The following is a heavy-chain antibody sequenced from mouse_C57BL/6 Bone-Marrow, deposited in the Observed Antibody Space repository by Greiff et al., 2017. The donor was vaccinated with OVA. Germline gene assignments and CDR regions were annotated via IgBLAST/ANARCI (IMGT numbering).Heavy chain of an antibody. J-gene: IGHJ2*01. CDR2: TFYSGIT. V-gene: IGHV3-3*01. Sequence: EVKLMESGPSLVRPSQTLSLTCTVTGFSINSDCYWIWIRQFPGNKLEYIGYTFYSGITYYNPSLESRTYITRDTSKNQFSLKLSSVTTEDTATYDCAGDLDGYDGGYYWGQGTTRTVSS. CDR3: AGDLDGYDGGYY. D-gene: IGHD2-2*01. CDR1: GFSINSDCY.